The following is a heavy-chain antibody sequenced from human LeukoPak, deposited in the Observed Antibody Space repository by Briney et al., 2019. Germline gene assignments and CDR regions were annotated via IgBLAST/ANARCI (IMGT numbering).Heavy chain of an antibody. D-gene: IGHD3-16*01. CDR2: ITGSGGNR. Sequence: GGSLRLSCATSGFTFSSHGMNWVRQAPGKGLEGVSGITGSGGNRYYADSVKGRFTISRDNSKNTLYLQMNSLRAEDTAVYYCAKDDNYIRFLSWGQGTLVTVSS. CDR3: AKDDNYIRFLS. J-gene: IGHJ5*02. V-gene: IGHV3-23*01. CDR1: GFTFSSHG.